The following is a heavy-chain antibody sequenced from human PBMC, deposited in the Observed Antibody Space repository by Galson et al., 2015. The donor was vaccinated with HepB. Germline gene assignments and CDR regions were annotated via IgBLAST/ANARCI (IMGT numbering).Heavy chain of an antibody. J-gene: IGHJ4*02. CDR2: VYYSGRA. Sequence: LSLTCTVSGDSISSGDYYWTWIRQPPGKGLEWIGYVYYSGRAYYNPSLKGRLSISVDMSKNQFSLKLISVTAADTAVYYCARDLAAAGNLDYWGQGTLVTVSS. D-gene: IGHD6-13*01. V-gene: IGHV4-30-4*01. CDR3: ARDLAAAGNLDY. CDR1: GDSISSGDYY.